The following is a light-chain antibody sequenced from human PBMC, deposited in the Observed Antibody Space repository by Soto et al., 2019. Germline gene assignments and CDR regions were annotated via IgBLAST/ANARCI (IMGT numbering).Light chain of an antibody. CDR2: EVN. CDR3: SSYAGSSNV. Sequence: QSVLTQPRSVSGSPGQSVTISCTGTSSDVGGYNYVSWYQQHPGKAPKLMIYEVNKRPSGVPDRFSGSKSGNTASLTVSGLQAEDDADYYCSSYAGSSNVFGTGTKVTVL. V-gene: IGLV2-8*01. CDR1: SSDVGGYNY. J-gene: IGLJ1*01.